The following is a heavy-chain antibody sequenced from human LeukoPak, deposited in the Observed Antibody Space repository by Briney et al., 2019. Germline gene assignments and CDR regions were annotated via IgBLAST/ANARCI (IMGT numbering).Heavy chain of an antibody. J-gene: IGHJ6*03. CDR2: IIPIFGTA. CDR1: GGTFSSYA. CDR3: ARDLASSSSPYYYYYMDV. D-gene: IGHD6-6*01. Sequence: SVKVSCKASGGTFSSYAISWVRQAPGQGLEWMGGIIPIFGTASYAQKFQGRLTMTRDTSTSTVYMELSSRRSEDTAVYYCARDLASSSSPYYYYYMDVWGKGTTVTVSS. V-gene: IGHV1-69*05.